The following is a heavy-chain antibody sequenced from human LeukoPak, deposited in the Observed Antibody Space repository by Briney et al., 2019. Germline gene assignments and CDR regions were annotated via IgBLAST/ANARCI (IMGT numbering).Heavy chain of an antibody. J-gene: IGHJ4*02. V-gene: IGHV3-23*01. CDR2: ISGNSGST. Sequence: GGSLRLSCAASGFTFSIYAMSWVRQAPGKGLEWVSGISGNSGSTYYADSVKGRFTISRDNSKNTLYLQMNSLRAEDTAVYYCAKDTLIIAAAGSYRDYWGQGTLVIVSS. CDR1: GFTFSIYA. D-gene: IGHD6-13*01. CDR3: AKDTLIIAAAGSYRDY.